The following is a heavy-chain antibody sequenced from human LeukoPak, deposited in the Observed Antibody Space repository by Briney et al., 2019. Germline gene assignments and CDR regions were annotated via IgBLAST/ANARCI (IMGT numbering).Heavy chain of an antibody. V-gene: IGHV3-7*01. CDR1: GFTFSSYW. CDR3: ARGGERFLEWLIYFDY. CDR2: IKQDGSEK. D-gene: IGHD3-3*01. Sequence: PGGSLRLSCAASGFTFSSYWMSWVRQAPGKGLEWEANIKQDGSEKYYVDSVKGRFTISRDNAKNSLYLQMNSLRAEDTAVYYCARGGERFLEWLIYFDYWGQGTLVTVSS. J-gene: IGHJ4*02.